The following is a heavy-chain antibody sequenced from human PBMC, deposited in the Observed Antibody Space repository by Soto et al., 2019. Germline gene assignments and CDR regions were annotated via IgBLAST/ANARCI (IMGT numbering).Heavy chain of an antibody. Sequence: PGGSLRLSCAASGFTFSRFAMSWVRQAAGKGLEWVSSISSSSSYIYYADSVKGRFTISRDNAKNSLYLQMNSLRAEDTAVYYCARDRPADYYYYGMDVWGQGATVTVSS. CDR3: ARDRPADYYYYGMDV. CDR1: GFTFSRFA. J-gene: IGHJ6*02. CDR2: ISSSSSYI. V-gene: IGHV3-21*01.